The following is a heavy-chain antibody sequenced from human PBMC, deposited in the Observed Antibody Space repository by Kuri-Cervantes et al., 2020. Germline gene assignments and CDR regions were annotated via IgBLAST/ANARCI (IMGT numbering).Heavy chain of an antibody. CDR1: GFTFSSYW. J-gene: IGHJ3*02. CDR2: IKQDGSEK. V-gene: IGHV3-7*04. D-gene: IGHD4-17*01. Sequence: GESLKISCAASGFTFSSYWMSWVRQAPGKGLEWVANIKQDGSEKYYVDSVKGRFTISRDNAKYSLYLQMNSLRAEDTAVYYCARGHDYGDYGNAFDIWGQGTMVTVSS. CDR3: ARGHDYGDYGNAFDI.